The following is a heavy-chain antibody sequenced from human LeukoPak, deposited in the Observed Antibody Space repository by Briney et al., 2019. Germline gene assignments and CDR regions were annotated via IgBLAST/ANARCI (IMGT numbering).Heavy chain of an antibody. CDR2: IYGGGST. CDR3: ARVLGSYYYAMDV. V-gene: IGHV3-66*02. J-gene: IGHJ6*02. Sequence: SGGSLRLSCAAASGFTVSSNYMSWVRQAPGKGLEWVSVIYGGGSTSYADSVKGRFTFSRDTSKNTLYLQMNSLRPEDTAVHYCARVLGSYYYAMDVWGQGTTVTVSS. CDR1: GFTVSSNY. D-gene: IGHD7-27*01.